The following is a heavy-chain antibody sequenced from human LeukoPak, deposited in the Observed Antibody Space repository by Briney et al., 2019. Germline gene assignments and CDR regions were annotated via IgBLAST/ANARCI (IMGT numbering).Heavy chain of an antibody. Sequence: GGSLRLSCAASGFTFSSHAMSWVRQAPGKGLEWFSAITSSGSSSYYADSVKGRFSISRDNSKNTLSLQMNTLRAEDTAVYYCAKGGFASWDYWGQGTLVTVSS. CDR1: GFTFSSHA. V-gene: IGHV3-23*01. CDR2: ITSSGSSS. CDR3: AKGGFASWDY. D-gene: IGHD2-21*01. J-gene: IGHJ4*02.